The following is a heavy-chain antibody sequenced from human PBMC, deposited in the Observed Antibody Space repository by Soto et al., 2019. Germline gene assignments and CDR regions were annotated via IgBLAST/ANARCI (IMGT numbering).Heavy chain of an antibody. V-gene: IGHV3-23*01. CDR2: ISGTGGST. Sequence: GGSLRLSCAASGFTFSSYAMSWVRQAPGKGLEWVSTISGTGGSTYYPDSVKGRFTISRDNPKKTLYLQMNSLRAEDTAVYYCAKARCTTSNCYVPDYWGQGTLVTVSS. D-gene: IGHD2-8*01. J-gene: IGHJ4*02. CDR3: AKARCTTSNCYVPDY. CDR1: GFTFSSYA.